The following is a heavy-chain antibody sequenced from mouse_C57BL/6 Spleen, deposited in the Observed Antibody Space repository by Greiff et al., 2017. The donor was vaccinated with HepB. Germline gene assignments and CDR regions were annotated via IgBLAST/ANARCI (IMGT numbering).Heavy chain of an antibody. D-gene: IGHD3-2*02. V-gene: IGHV1-72*01. Sequence: VQLQQSGAELVKPGASVKLSCKASGYTFTSYWMHWVKQRPGRGLEWIGRIDPNSGGTKYNEKFKSKATLTVDKPSSTAYMQLSSLTSEDSAVYYCARRDSSGYVSAWFAYWGQGTLVTVSA. CDR2: IDPNSGGT. J-gene: IGHJ3*01. CDR1: GYTFTSYW. CDR3: ARRDSSGYVSAWFAY.